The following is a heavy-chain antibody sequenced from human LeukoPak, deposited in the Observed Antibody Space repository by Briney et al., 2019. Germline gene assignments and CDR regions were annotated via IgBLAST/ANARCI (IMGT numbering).Heavy chain of an antibody. Sequence: PSQTLSLTCTVSGGSISSGSYYWSWIRQPAGKGLEWIGRIYTSGSTNYNPSLKSRVTISVDTSKNQFSLKLSSVTAADTAVYYCARDGVDWLGVYYYYYMDVWGKGTTVTVSS. CDR3: ARDGVDWLGVYYYYYMDV. D-gene: IGHD3-9*01. CDR2: IYTSGST. J-gene: IGHJ6*03. CDR1: GGSISSGSYY. V-gene: IGHV4-61*02.